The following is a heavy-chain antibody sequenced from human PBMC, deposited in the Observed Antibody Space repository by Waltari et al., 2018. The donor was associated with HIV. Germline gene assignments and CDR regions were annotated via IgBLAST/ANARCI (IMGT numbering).Heavy chain of an antibody. V-gene: IGHV5-51*03. CDR3: ARLFYYDTTGYINNAFDI. J-gene: IGHJ3*02. CDR1: GYTFTTYW. D-gene: IGHD3-22*01. CDR2: IYPFDSDT. Sequence: EVQLVQPGAEVRMSGESLKISCKASGYTFTTYWIAWVRQMSGEGLEWMGIIYPFDSDTRYNPSFEGQITISADKSLATAYLEWSNLNASDAAIYYCARLFYYDTTGYINNAFDIWGQGTVVTVS.